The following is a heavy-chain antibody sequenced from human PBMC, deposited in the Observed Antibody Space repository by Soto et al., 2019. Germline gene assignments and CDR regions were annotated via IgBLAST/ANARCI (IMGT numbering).Heavy chain of an antibody. CDR1: GYTLTELS. CDR3: ARVYYYGSGSDIATFDY. Sequence: ASVKVSWKVSGYTLTELSMHWVRQAPGKGLEWMGGFDPEDGETIYAQKFQGRVTMTEDTSTDTAYMELSSLRSEDTAVYYCARVYYYGSGSDIATFDYWGQGTLVTVSS. D-gene: IGHD3-10*01. V-gene: IGHV1-24*01. CDR2: FDPEDGET. J-gene: IGHJ4*02.